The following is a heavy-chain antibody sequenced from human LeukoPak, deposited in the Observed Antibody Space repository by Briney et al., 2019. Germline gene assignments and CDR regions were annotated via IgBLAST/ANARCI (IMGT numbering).Heavy chain of an antibody. CDR2: IYSGGNT. V-gene: IGHV3-66*01. D-gene: IGHD1-26*01. J-gene: IGHJ3*02. CDR3: ARDVGFIVRATPGAFDI. Sequence: GGSLRLSCAASGFTVSSNYMTWVRQAPGKGLEWVSVIYSGGNTYYADSMKGRFTISRDNTKNTVYLQMNSLRADDTAVYYCARDVGFIVRATPGAFDIWGQGTMVTVSS. CDR1: GFTVSSNY.